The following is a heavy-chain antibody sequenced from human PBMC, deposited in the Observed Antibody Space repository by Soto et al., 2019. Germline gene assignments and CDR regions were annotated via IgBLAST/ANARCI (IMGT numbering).Heavy chain of an antibody. CDR1: GGSISSYY. CDR3: ARRYGDHFDF. CDR2: IYYSGST. J-gene: IGHJ4*02. Sequence: QVQLQESGPGLVKPSETLSLTCTVSGGSISSYYWSWIRQPPGRGLEWIGYIYYSGSTNYIPSLNCQVTISVDTSKIQFSLKLISVTAADTDVYYGARRYGDHFDFWGQGSLVTVSS. D-gene: IGHD4-17*01. V-gene: IGHV4-59*08.